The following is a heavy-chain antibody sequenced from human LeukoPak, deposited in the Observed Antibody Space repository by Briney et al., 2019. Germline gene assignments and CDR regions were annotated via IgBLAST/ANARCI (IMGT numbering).Heavy chain of an antibody. Sequence: PSETLFLTCTVPGGSISSYYWSWIRQPPGKGLEWIGYIYYSGSTNYNPSLKSRVTISVDTSKNQFSLKLSSVTAADTAVYYCASYGSGNYYYYGMDVWGQGTTVTVSS. CDR2: IYYSGST. D-gene: IGHD3-10*01. CDR1: GGSISSYY. J-gene: IGHJ6*02. V-gene: IGHV4-59*08. CDR3: ASYGSGNYYYYGMDV.